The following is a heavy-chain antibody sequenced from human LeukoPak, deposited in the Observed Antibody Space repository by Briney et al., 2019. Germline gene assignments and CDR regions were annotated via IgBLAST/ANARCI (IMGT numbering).Heavy chain of an antibody. CDR3: AIPDSSGFYFSIRFDY. V-gene: IGHV3-23*01. CDR2: ISDSGSDT. J-gene: IGHJ4*02. Sequence: GPSLRLSRAASAFIFSRYAMSWVRLAPGKGLEWVSVISDSGSDTYYADSVKGPFTISRANSKNTVYLQMNSLRADDTAVYYCAIPDSSGFYFSIRFDYWGQGTLVTVSS. D-gene: IGHD3-22*01. CDR1: AFIFSRYA.